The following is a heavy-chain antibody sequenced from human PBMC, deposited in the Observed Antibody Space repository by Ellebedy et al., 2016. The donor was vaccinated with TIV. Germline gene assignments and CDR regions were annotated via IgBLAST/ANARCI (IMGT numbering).Heavy chain of an antibody. J-gene: IGHJ4*02. CDR1: GFTFSSYG. CDR3: AKDGNFGGYCSGGSCPYYFDY. CDR2: ISYDGSNK. V-gene: IGHV3-30*18. D-gene: IGHD2-15*01. Sequence: GGSLRLSXAASGFTFSSYGMHWVRQAPGKGLEWVAVISYDGSNKYYADSVKGRFTISRDNSKNTLYLQMNSLRAEDTAVYYCAKDGNFGGYCSGGSCPYYFDYWGQGTLVTVSS.